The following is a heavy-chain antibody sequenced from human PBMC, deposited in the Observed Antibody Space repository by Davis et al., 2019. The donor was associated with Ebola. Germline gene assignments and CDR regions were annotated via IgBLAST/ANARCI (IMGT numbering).Heavy chain of an antibody. CDR2: IYYSGST. CDR1: GGSISSYY. CDR3: ARAHFWSGYYNYYYGMDV. D-gene: IGHD3-3*02. J-gene: IGHJ6*02. V-gene: IGHV4-59*12. Sequence: SETLSLTCTVSGGSISSYYWSWIRQPPGKGLEWIGYIYYSGSTNYNPSLKSRVTISVDTSKNQFSLKLSSVTAADTAVYYCARAHFWSGYYNYYYGMDVWGQGTTVTVSS.